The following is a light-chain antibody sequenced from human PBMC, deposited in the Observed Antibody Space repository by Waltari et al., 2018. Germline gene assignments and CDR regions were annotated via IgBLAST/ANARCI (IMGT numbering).Light chain of an antibody. J-gene: IGLJ1*01. CDR1: SRDVGASQY. CDR2: DVT. V-gene: IGLV2-11*01. CDR3: CSYAGTYTYV. Sequence: QSALTQPRSVSGSPGQSVTISCTGTSRDVGASQYVSWFQQHPGGAPKLLIFDVTERPAAVPDRFSGSKSANTASLTISGLQPDDEADYYCCSYAGTYTYVFGPGTSVTVL.